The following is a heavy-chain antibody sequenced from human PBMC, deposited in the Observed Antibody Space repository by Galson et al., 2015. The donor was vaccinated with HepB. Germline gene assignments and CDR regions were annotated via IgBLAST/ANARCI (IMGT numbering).Heavy chain of an antibody. CDR3: ARAPGSYDAFDI. J-gene: IGHJ3*02. V-gene: IGHV1-46*03. CDR2: VNPSGGST. Sequence: SVKVSCKASGYTFTSYYMHWVRQAPGQGLEWMGLVNPSGGSTSYAQKFQGRVTMTRDTSTSTVYMELSSLRSEDTAVYYCARAPGSYDAFDIWGQGTMVTVSS. CDR1: GYTFTSYY. D-gene: IGHD1-26*01.